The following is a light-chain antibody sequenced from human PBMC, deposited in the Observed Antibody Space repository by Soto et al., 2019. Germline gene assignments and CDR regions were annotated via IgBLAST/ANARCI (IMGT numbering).Light chain of an antibody. J-gene: IGLJ2*01. CDR3: QYYDSSLSGSV. CDR1: SSNIGAGYD. Sequence: QSVLTQPPSVSGAPGQRVTISCTGSSSNIGAGYDVHWYQQLPGTAPKLLIYGNSNRPSGVPDRFSGSKSGTSASLAITGLQDEDEADYDCQYYDSSLSGSVFGGGTTVTVL. CDR2: GNS. V-gene: IGLV1-40*01.